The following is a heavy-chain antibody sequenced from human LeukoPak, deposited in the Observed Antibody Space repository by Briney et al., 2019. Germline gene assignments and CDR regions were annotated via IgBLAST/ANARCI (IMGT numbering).Heavy chain of an antibody. V-gene: IGHV3-21*01. CDR3: ARDTAYYDSSGYGY. D-gene: IGHD3-22*01. CDR1: GFTFSSYS. J-gene: IGHJ4*02. Sequence: PGGSLRLSCAAYGFTFSSYSMNWVRQAPGKGLEWVSSISSSSSYIYYADSVKGRFTISRDNAKNSLYLQMNSLRAEDTAVYYCARDTAYYDSSGYGYWGQGTLVTVSS. CDR2: ISSSSSYI.